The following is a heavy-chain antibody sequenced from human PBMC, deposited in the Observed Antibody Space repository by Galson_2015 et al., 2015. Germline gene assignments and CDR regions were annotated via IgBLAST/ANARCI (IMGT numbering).Heavy chain of an antibody. V-gene: IGHV3-23*01. Sequence: SLRLSCAASGFTFSSYAMRWVRQAPGKGLEWVSAISCSGGNTYYADSVRGRFTISRDNSKNTLCLQMHSLRAEDTAVYYCAKVGDSPIYYWGQGTLVTVSS. CDR1: GFTFSSYA. CDR3: AKVGDSPIYY. D-gene: IGHD2-21*02. J-gene: IGHJ4*02. CDR2: ISCSGGNT.